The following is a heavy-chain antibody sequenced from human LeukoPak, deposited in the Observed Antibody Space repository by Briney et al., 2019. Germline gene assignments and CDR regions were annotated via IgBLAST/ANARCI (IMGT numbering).Heavy chain of an antibody. CDR1: RYTFSSYD. Sequence: ASVKVSCTASRYTFSSYDINWVRQATGQGLEWRGWMKPNSGNTGYAQKFQGRVTMTRNTSRSTAYMELSSLRSEDTAVYYCARGLLGNLSYGDNWFDPWGQGTLVTVSS. CDR3: ARGLLGNLSYGDNWFDP. D-gene: IGHD1-7*01. V-gene: IGHV1-8*01. J-gene: IGHJ5*02. CDR2: MKPNSGNT.